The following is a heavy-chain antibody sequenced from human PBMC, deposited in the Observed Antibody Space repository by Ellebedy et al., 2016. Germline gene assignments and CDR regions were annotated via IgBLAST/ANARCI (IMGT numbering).Heavy chain of an antibody. D-gene: IGHD2-15*01. CDR3: AREGYCSGGSCYNAFDI. J-gene: IGHJ3*02. Sequence: SETLSLXXAVYGGSFRGYYWSWIRQPPGKGLEWIGEINHSGSTNYNPSLKSRVTISVDTSKNQFSLKLSSVTAADTAMYYCAREGYCSGGSCYNAFDIWGQGTMVTVSS. CDR2: INHSGST. CDR1: GGSFRGYY. V-gene: IGHV4-34*01.